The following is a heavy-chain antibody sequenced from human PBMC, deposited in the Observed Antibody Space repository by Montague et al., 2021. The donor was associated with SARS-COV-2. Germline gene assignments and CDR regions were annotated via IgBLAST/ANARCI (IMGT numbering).Heavy chain of an antibody. Sequence: SETLSLTCTVSGGSISSYYWSWIRRPPGKGLEWIGYICYSGSTNYNPSLKSRVTISVDTSKNQFSLKLSSVTAADTAVYYCARDKPDYDFWPGYGMDVWGQGTTVTVSS. D-gene: IGHD3-3*01. CDR2: ICYSGST. V-gene: IGHV4-59*01. J-gene: IGHJ6*02. CDR3: ARDKPDYDFWPGYGMDV. CDR1: GGSISSYY.